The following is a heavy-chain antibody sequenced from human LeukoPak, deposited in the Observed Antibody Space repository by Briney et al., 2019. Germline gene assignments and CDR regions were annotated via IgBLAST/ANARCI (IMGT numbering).Heavy chain of an antibody. CDR2: ISYDGSNK. V-gene: IGHV3-30*18. CDR3: AKRLPENDY. D-gene: IGHD2-15*01. Sequence: GGSLRLSCAASGFTFSSYGMHWFRQAPGKGLEWVAVISYDGSNKYYADSVKGRFTISRDNSKNTLYLQMNSLRAEDTAVYYCAKRLPENDYWGQGTLVTVSS. CDR1: GFTFSSYG. J-gene: IGHJ4*02.